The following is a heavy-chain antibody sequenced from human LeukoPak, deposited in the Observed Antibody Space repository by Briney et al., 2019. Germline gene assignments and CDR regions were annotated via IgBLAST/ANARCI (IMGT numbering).Heavy chain of an antibody. CDR2: INPNSGGT. Sequence: GASVKVSCKASGYTFTGYYMHWVRQAPGQGLEWMGWINPNSGGTNYAQKLQGRVTMTTDTSTSTAYMELRSLRSDDTAVYYCARVYGLGKRNGMDVWGQGTTVTVSS. CDR3: ARVYGLGKRNGMDV. V-gene: IGHV1-2*02. J-gene: IGHJ6*02. CDR1: GYTFTGYY. D-gene: IGHD3-10*01.